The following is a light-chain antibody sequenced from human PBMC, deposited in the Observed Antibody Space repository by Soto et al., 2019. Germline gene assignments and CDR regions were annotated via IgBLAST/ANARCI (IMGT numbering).Light chain of an antibody. CDR1: QSVSSNY. Sequence: EIVLTQSPGTLSLSPGERATLSCRASQSVSSNYLAWYQQKPGQAPRLIIYGTSSRATGIPDRFSGSGSGTDITLTIRRLEPEDFAVYYCQQYESSFRTFGQGTKVDI. CDR2: GTS. V-gene: IGKV3-20*01. J-gene: IGKJ1*01. CDR3: QQYESSFRT.